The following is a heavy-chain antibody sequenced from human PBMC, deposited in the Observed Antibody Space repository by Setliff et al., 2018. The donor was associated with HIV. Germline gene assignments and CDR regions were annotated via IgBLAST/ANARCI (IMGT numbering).Heavy chain of an antibody. D-gene: IGHD3-16*01. V-gene: IGHV3-23*01. Sequence: PGGSLRLSCIASGFTFTNYDMSWVRQAPGKGLEWVSAISGSGGRTHYADSVKGRFTISRDNAKNSLYLQMNSLRAEDTAVYYCARDRIESALNYWGQGTRVTVSS. CDR2: ISGSGGRT. CDR3: ARDRIESALNY. CDR1: GFTFTNYD. J-gene: IGHJ4*02.